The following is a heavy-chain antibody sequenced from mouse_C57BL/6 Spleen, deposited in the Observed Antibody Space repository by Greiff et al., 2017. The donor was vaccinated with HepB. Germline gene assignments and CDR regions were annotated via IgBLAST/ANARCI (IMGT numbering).Heavy chain of an antibody. V-gene: IGHV2-6-1*01. CDR3: ARHYYGRVGFAY. J-gene: IGHJ3*01. CDR1: GFSLTSYG. D-gene: IGHD1-1*01. CDR2: IWSDGST. Sequence: VMLVESGPGLVAPSQSLSIPCTVSGFSLTSYGLHWVRQPPGKGLAWLVVIWSDGSTTYNSALKSRLSIRKDNSKSQVFLKMNSLQTDDTAMYYCARHYYGRVGFAYWGQGTLVTVSA.